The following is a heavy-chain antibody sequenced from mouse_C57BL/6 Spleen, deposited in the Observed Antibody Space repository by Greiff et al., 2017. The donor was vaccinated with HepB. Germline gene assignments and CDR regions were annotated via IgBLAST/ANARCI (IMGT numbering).Heavy chain of an antibody. J-gene: IGHJ4*01. Sequence: EVQLVESGGGLVKPGGSLKLSCAASGFTFSSYAMSWVRQTPEKRLEWVATISDGGSYTYYPDNVKGRFTISRDNAKNNMYLQMSHLKSEDTAMYYCARDREYYGSRDAMDYWGQGTSVTVSS. CDR1: GFTFSSYA. CDR3: ARDREYYGSRDAMDY. V-gene: IGHV5-4*01. D-gene: IGHD1-1*01. CDR2: ISDGGSYT.